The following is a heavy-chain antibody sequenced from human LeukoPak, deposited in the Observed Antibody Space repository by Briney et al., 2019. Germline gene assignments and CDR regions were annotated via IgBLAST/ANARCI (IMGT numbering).Heavy chain of an antibody. Sequence: GGSLRLSCAASGFTFSRYSMNWVRQAPGKGLEWVSSISSGSSYIYYADSVKGRFTISRDNTKNSLYLQMNSLRAEDTAVYYCARVPRVKLLEYSSSGDYWGQGTLVTVSS. J-gene: IGHJ4*02. CDR1: GFTFSRYS. CDR2: ISSGSSYI. CDR3: ARVPRVKLLEYSSSGDY. V-gene: IGHV3-21*01. D-gene: IGHD6-6*01.